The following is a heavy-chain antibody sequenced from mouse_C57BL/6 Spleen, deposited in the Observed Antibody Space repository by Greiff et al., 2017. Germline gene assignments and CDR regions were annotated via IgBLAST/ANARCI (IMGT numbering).Heavy chain of an antibody. CDR1: GFSLTSYG. V-gene: IGHV2-2*01. D-gene: IGHD1-1*01. CDR2: IWSGGST. CDR3: ASSYYYGSSLFAY. J-gene: IGHJ3*01. Sequence: QVQLQQSGPGLVQPSQSLSITCTVSGFSLTSYGVHWVRQSPGKGLEWLGVIWSGGSTDYNAAFISRLSISKDNSKSQVFFKMNSLQADDTAIYYCASSYYYGSSLFAYWGQGTLVTVSA.